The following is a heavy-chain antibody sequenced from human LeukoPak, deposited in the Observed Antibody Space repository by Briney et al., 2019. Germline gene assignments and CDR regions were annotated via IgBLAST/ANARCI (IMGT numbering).Heavy chain of an antibody. D-gene: IGHD1-26*01. V-gene: IGHV1-24*01. J-gene: IGHJ4*02. CDR2: FDPEDGET. Sequence: GASVKVSFKVSGYTLTELSMHWVRQAPGKGLEWMGGFDPEDGETIYAQKFQGRVTMTEDTSTDTAYMELSSLRSEDTAVYYCATDLQVGHPLDYWGQGTLVTVSS. CDR1: GYTLTELS. CDR3: ATDLQVGHPLDY.